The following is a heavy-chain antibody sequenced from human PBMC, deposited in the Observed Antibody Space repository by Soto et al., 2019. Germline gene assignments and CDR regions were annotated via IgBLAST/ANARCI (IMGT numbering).Heavy chain of an antibody. J-gene: IGHJ6*02. V-gene: IGHV1-69*13. CDR2: IIPIFGTA. D-gene: IGHD2-15*01. Sequence: GSSVKVSSKSSGGTFSSYAISGVRQAPGRGLEWMGGIIPIFGTANYAQKFQGRVTITADESTSTAYMELSSLRSEDTAVYYCARDRPALLLTYYVMDVWGQGTTVTVSS. CDR3: ARDRPALLLTYYVMDV. CDR1: GGTFSSYA.